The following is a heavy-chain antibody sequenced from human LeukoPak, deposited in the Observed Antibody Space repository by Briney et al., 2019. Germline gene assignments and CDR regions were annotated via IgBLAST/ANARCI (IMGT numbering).Heavy chain of an antibody. J-gene: IGHJ3*02. V-gene: IGHV3-23*01. CDR2: ISGSGGST. D-gene: IGHD6-13*01. CDR3: AKTRGRRTYSSSWYDAFDI. Sequence: GGSLRLSCAASGFTFSSYAMSWVRQAPGKGLEWVSAISGSGGSTYYADSVKGRFTISRDNSKNTLYLQMNSLRAEDTAVYYCAKTRGRRTYSSSWYDAFDIWGQGTMVTVSS. CDR1: GFTFSSYA.